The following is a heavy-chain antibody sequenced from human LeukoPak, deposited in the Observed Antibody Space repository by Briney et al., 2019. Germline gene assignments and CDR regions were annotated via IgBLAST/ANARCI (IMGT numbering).Heavy chain of an antibody. D-gene: IGHD3-3*01. J-gene: IGHJ4*02. CDR2: IYHSGST. CDR3: ARGTHIGGNDY. V-gene: IGHV4-38-2*02. CDR1: GYSISSGYY. Sequence: SETLSLTCTVSGYSISSGYYWGWIRQPPGKGLEWIGSIYHSGSTNYNPSLKSRVTISVDKSKNQFSLKLSSVTAADTAVYYCARGTHIGGNDYWGQGTLVTVSS.